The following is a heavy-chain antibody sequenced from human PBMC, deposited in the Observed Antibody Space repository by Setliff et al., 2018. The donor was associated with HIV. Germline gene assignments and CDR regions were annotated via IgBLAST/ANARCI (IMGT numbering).Heavy chain of an antibody. D-gene: IGHD3-22*01. CDR2: IYHSGNT. CDR3: AKDSAFDSSGYFDY. V-gene: IGHV4-4*02. Sequence: SETLSLTCAVSGGSISSSNWWSWVRQPPGKGLEWIGEIYHSGNTNYNPSLKSRVTISVDESKNQFSLKLSSVTAADTAVYYCAKDSAFDSSGYFDYWGQGTLVTVSS. CDR1: GGSISSSNW. J-gene: IGHJ4*02.